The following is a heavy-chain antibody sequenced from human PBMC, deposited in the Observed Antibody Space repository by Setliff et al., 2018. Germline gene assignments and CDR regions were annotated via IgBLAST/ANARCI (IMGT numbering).Heavy chain of an antibody. CDR2: IYTHAGGST. J-gene: IGHJ4*02. CDR3: ARGGTYRYFDY. CDR1: GGSVRGYY. V-gene: IGHV4-4*07. Sequence: LSLTCTVSGGSVRGYYWSWIRQPPGKGLEWIGRIYTHAGGSTIYNPSLESRVTMSVDTSKNQFSLKLSSVTAADTAVYYCARGGTYRYFDYWGQGTLVTVSS.